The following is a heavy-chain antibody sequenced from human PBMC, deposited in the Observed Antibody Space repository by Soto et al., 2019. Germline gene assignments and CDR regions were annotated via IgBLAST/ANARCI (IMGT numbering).Heavy chain of an antibody. CDR3: ARGTVVTFDY. J-gene: IGHJ4*02. CDR2: INHSGST. D-gene: IGHD2-15*01. Sequence: PSETLSLTCAVYGGSFSGYYWSWIRQPPGKGLEWIGEINHSGSTNYNPSLKSRVTISVDTSKNQFSLKLSSVTAADTAVYYCARGTVVTFDYWGQGTLVTVSS. V-gene: IGHV4-34*01. CDR1: GGSFSGYY.